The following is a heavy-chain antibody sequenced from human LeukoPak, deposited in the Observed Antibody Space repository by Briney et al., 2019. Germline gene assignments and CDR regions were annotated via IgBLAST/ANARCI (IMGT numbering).Heavy chain of an antibody. D-gene: IGHD3-22*01. V-gene: IGHV4-59*01. CDR3: ARGVGSGGYYGSSHWHLDL. CDR2: IYYSGST. J-gene: IGHJ2*01. CDR1: GGSISSYY. Sequence: SETLSLTCTVSGGSISSYYWSWIRQPPGKGLEWIGYIYYSGSTNYNPSLKSRVTISVDTSKNQFSLKLSSVTAADTAVYFCARGVGSGGYYGSSHWHLDLWGRGTLVTVSS.